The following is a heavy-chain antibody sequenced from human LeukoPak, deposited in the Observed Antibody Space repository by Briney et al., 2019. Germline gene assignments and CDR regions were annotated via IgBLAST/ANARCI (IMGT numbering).Heavy chain of an antibody. CDR2: IGSSSSYI. CDR3: AKDLERHIVVVTASAVDY. V-gene: IGHV3-21*01. Sequence: GGSLRLSCAASGFTFSSYSMNWVRQAPGKGLEWVSSIGSSSSYIYYADSVKGRFTISRDNSKNTLYLQMNSLRAEDTAVYYCAKDLERHIVVVTASAVDYWGQGTLVTVSS. D-gene: IGHD2-21*02. J-gene: IGHJ4*02. CDR1: GFTFSSYS.